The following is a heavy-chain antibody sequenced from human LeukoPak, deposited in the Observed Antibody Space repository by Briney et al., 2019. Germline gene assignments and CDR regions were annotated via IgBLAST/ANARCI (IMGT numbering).Heavy chain of an antibody. CDR2: IKSKTDGGTT. Sequence: PGGSLRLSCAASGFTFSNAWMSWVRQAPGKGLEWVGRIKSKTDGGTTDYAAPVKGRFTISRDDSKNTLYLQMNSLKTEDTAVYYCTTDSPYGSGSYYYYYGMDVWGQGTTVTVSS. V-gene: IGHV3-15*01. CDR1: GFTFSNAW. CDR3: TTDSPYGSGSYYYYYGMDV. J-gene: IGHJ6*02. D-gene: IGHD3-10*01.